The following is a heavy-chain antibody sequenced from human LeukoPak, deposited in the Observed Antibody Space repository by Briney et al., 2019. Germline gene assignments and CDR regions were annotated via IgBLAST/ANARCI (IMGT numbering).Heavy chain of an antibody. D-gene: IGHD6-19*01. V-gene: IGHV3-7*01. CDR1: GFTFSSYW. Sequence: PGGSLRLSCAASGFTFSSYWMSWVRQAPGKGLDWVANIKQDGSEKYYVDSVKGRFTISRDNAKNSLYLQMNSMRAEDTAVYYCARPGSYSSGWYYFDYWGQGTLVTVSS. J-gene: IGHJ4*02. CDR2: IKQDGSEK. CDR3: ARPGSYSSGWYYFDY.